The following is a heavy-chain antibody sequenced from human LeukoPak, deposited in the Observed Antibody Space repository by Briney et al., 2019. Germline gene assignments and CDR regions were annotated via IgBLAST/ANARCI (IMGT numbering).Heavy chain of an antibody. CDR1: GGSFNGYY. V-gene: IGHV4-34*01. CDR2: INHSGST. CDR3: ARGPKYDSSGYYFDY. D-gene: IGHD3-22*01. Sequence: SETLSLTCAVYGGSFNGYYWSWIRQPPGKGLEWIGEINHSGSTNYNPSLKSRVTISVDTSKNQFSLKLSSVTAADTAVYYCARGPKYDSSGYYFDYWGQGTLVTVSS. J-gene: IGHJ4*02.